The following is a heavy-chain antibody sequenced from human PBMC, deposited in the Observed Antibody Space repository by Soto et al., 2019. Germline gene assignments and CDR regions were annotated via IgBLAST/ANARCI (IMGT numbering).Heavy chain of an antibody. D-gene: IGHD3-9*01. CDR3: AKGLIDYWEPNQRYYDILTGYHITENI. Sequence: GGSLRLSCAASGFTFSSYAMSWVRQAPGKGLEWVSAISGSGGSTYYADSVKGRFTISRDNSKNTLYLQMNSLRAEDTAVYYCAKGLIDYWEPNQRYYDILTGYHITENIWGQGTMVTVSS. CDR1: GFTFSSYA. J-gene: IGHJ3*02. CDR2: ISGSGGST. V-gene: IGHV3-23*01.